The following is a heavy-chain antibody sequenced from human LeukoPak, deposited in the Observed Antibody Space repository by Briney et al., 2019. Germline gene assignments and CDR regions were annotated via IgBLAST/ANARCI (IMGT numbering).Heavy chain of an antibody. CDR3: ARNIPVTRWGY. CDR2: IYSGGST. CDR1: GFTVSNNY. Sequence: PGRSLRLSCAASGFTVSNNYMTRVRQAPGKGLEWVSLIYSGGSTYYADSVKGRFTISRDNSKNTVYLQMNSLRAEDTAVYYCARNIPVTRWGYWGQGTLVTVSS. J-gene: IGHJ4*02. D-gene: IGHD2-21*01. V-gene: IGHV3-66*01.